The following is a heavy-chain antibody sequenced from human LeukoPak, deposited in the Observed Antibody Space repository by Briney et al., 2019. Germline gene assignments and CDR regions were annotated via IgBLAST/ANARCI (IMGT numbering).Heavy chain of an antibody. V-gene: IGHV4-61*02. Sequence: PSQTLSLTCTVSGGSISSGSYYWSWIRQPARKGLEWIGRIYTSGSTNYNPSLKSRVTISVDTSKNQFSLKLSSVTAADTAFYYCARGHDYYYSGRQSWFDPWGQGIRVTVSS. J-gene: IGHJ5*02. CDR2: IYTSGST. D-gene: IGHD3-10*01. CDR3: ARGHDYYYSGRQSWFDP. CDR1: GGSISSGSYY.